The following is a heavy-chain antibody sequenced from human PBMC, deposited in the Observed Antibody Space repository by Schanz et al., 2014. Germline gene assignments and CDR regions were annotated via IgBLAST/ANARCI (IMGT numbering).Heavy chain of an antibody. CDR2: ISSSTTTT. D-gene: IGHD6-6*01. CDR1: GFTFDIYS. CDR3: AREAKQFDLLRRWFDP. Sequence: EVQLVESGGCLVQPGGSLRLSCEASGFTFDIYSMNWVRQAPGKGLEWVSYISSSTTTTYYADSVKGRFTISRDNAKNLVYLQMNSLRDEDTAVYYCAREAKQFDLLRRWFDPWGQGTLVTVSS. J-gene: IGHJ5*02. V-gene: IGHV3-48*02.